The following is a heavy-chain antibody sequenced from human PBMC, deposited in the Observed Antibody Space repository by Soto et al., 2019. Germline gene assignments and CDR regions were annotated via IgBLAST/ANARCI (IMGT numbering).Heavy chain of an antibody. CDR3: ARYDVLTGYFDY. Sequence: SQTFSLTCAISGDSVSSNHATWDWIRQSPSRGLEWLGRTYYRSKWYYDYALSVKSRITINPDTSKNQFSLKLSSVTAADTAVYYCARYDVLTGYFDYWGQGTLVTVSS. D-gene: IGHD3-9*01. J-gene: IGHJ4*02. CDR1: GDSVSSNHAT. CDR2: TYYRSKWYY. V-gene: IGHV6-1*01.